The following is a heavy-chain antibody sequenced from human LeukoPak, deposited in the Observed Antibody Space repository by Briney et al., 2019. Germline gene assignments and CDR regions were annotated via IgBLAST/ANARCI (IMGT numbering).Heavy chain of an antibody. J-gene: IGHJ6*04. Sequence: SETLSLTCAVSGGSIGSDNWWTWVRQPPGKGLEWIGEIYHSGSTNYNPSLKSRVTISVDKSKNQFSLKLSSVTAADTAVYYCAKMASSWYISPPVWGKGTTVTVSS. D-gene: IGHD6-13*01. CDR3: AKMASSWYISPPV. V-gene: IGHV4-4*02. CDR2: IYHSGST. CDR1: GGSIGSDNW.